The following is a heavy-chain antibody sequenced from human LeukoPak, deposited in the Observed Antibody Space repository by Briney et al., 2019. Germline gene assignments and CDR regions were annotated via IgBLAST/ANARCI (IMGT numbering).Heavy chain of an antibody. D-gene: IGHD6-13*01. CDR3: ARAIAAAGTEDY. CDR2: INAGNGNT. V-gene: IGHV1-3*01. Sequence: ASVKVSCKASGYTFTSYAMHWVRQAPGQRLEWMGWINAGNGNTKYSQKFQGRVTITRDTSASTAYMELSSLRSEDTAVYYCARAIAAAGTEDYWGQGTLVTVSS. J-gene: IGHJ4*02. CDR1: GYTFTSYA.